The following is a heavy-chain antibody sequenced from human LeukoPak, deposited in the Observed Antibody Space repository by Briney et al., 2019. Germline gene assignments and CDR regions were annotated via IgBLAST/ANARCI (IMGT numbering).Heavy chain of an antibody. CDR3: AKTYVWGSYAFDI. J-gene: IGHJ3*02. Sequence: GGSLRLSCAASGFTFSSYGMHWVRQAPGKGLEWVAFIRYDGSNKYYAGSVKGRFTISRDNSKNTLYLQMNSLRAEDTAVYYCAKTYVWGSYAFDIWGQGTMVTVSS. CDR2: IRYDGSNK. CDR1: GFTFSSYG. V-gene: IGHV3-30*02. D-gene: IGHD3-16*01.